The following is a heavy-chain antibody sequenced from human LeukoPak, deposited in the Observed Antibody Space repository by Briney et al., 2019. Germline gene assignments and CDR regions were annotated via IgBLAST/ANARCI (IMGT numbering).Heavy chain of an antibody. CDR2: IYTSSNT. D-gene: IGHD5-18*01. J-gene: IGHJ6*03. V-gene: IGHV4-4*07. CDR3: AREVGYRYDFHYYYYMDV. Sequence: SETLSLTCTVSGDSISKHDLNWIRQPAGKGLEWIGRIYTSSNTNYNPSLKSRVTMSVDTTKNQFSLKLSSVTAADTATYYCAREVGYRYDFHYYYYMDVWGKGTTVIISS. CDR1: GDSISKHD.